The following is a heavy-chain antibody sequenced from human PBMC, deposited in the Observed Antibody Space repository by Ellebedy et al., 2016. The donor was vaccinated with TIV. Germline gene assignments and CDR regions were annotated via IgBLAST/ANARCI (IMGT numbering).Heavy chain of an antibody. J-gene: IGHJ4*02. V-gene: IGHV3-30*01. CDR3: ARKSSGIYRFDY. Sequence: GESLKISCAASGFTFNTYTMHWVRQAPGRGLEWVALLSYDGNNQYYADSVKGRFTISRDTSKNTLFLQMNSLRPKDSAVYYCARKSSGIYRFDYWGQGTLVTVSS. CDR1: GFTFNTYT. CDR2: LSYDGNNQ. D-gene: IGHD3-16*02.